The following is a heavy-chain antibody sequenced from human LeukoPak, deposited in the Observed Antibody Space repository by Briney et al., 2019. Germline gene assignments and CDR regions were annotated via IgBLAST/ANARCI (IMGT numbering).Heavy chain of an antibody. J-gene: IGHJ5*01. CDR1: GFTFSSYG. D-gene: IGHD2-2*01. V-gene: IGHV3-30*02. CDR2: IWYDGSHT. CDR3: AKDPLGHCTSASCRYLDS. Sequence: PGGSLRLSCAASGFTFSSYGMHWVRQVPGKGLEWVAFIWYDGSHTYYADSVKGRFTISRDNSKNTLYLQMNSLRAEDTAVFYCAKDPLGHCTSASCRYLDSWGQGTLVTVSS.